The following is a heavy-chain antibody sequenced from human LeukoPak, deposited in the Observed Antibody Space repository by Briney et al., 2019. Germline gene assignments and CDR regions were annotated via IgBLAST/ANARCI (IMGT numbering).Heavy chain of an antibody. J-gene: IGHJ3*02. CDR1: GGSISSYY. CDR2: IYYSGST. Sequence: SETLSLTCTVSGGSISSYYWSWIRQPPGKGLEWIGYIYYSGSTNYNPSLKSRVTISVDTSRNQFSLKLSSVTAADTAVYYCARMLENDAFDIWGQGTMVTVSS. CDR3: ARMLENDAFDI. V-gene: IGHV4-59*08. D-gene: IGHD3-16*01.